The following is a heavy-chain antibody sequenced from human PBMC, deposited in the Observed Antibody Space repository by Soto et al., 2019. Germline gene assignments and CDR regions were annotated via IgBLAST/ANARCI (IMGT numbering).Heavy chain of an antibody. Sequence: EVQLLESGGGLVQPGGTLRLSCAASGFTFTSYAMSWVRQAPGKGLEWVSAISGSGGSTYYADSVKGRFTSSRDNSKNTLYLQMSSLRAEDTALYYCAKWAICSSTTCSLRDYGTDVWCQGTTLTVSS. CDR2: ISGSGGST. CDR1: GFTFTSYA. J-gene: IGHJ6*02. CDR3: AKWAICSSTTCSLRDYGTDV. D-gene: IGHD2-2*01. V-gene: IGHV3-23*01.